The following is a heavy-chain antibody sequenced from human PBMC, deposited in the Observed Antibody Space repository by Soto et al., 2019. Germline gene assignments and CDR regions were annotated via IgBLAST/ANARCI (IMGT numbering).Heavy chain of an antibody. D-gene: IGHD3-3*01. CDR2: ISYDGSNK. CDR3: AKDDGAFADYDFWSGLGYGMDV. J-gene: IGHJ6*02. Sequence: AGGSLRLSCAASGFTFSSYGMHWVRQAPGKGLEWVAVISYDGSNKYYADSVKGRFTISRDNSKNTLYLQMNSLRAEDTAVYYCAKDDGAFADYDFWSGLGYGMDVWGQGTTVTVSS. CDR1: GFTFSSYG. V-gene: IGHV3-30*18.